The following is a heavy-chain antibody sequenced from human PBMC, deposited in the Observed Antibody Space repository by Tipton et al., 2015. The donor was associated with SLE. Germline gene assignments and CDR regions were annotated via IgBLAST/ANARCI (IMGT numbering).Heavy chain of an antibody. Sequence: TLSLTCTVSGGSISSHYWSWIRQPPGKGLEWIGYIYYSGSTNYNPSLKSRVTISVDTSKNQFSLKLSSVTAADTAVYYCARHVDPPGYYYYMDVWGKGTTVTVSS. J-gene: IGHJ6*03. V-gene: IGHV4-59*08. CDR1: GGSISSHY. CDR2: IYYSGST. CDR3: ARHVDPPGYYYYMDV.